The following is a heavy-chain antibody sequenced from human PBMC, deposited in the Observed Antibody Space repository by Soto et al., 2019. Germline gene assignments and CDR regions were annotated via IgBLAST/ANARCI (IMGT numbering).Heavy chain of an antibody. CDR2: ISGIGGST. J-gene: IGHJ5*02. V-gene: IGHV3-23*01. D-gene: IGHD2-2*02. CDR1: GLPLSSYT. CDR3: AKDPHDVGAPAAITGFAP. Sequence: EESRGGSGATSGLPLSSYTKSWVRPAPGKGLEWVSAISGIGGSTYYADSVKGRFTISRDNSKNTLYLQMNSLRAEDTAVYYCAKDPHDVGAPAAITGFAPWGQ.